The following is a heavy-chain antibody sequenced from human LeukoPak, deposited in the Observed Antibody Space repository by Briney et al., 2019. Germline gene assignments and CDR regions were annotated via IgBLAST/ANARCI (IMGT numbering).Heavy chain of an antibody. V-gene: IGHV3-23*01. CDR3: AKVGEENYDFWSGQYYFDY. J-gene: IGHJ4*02. CDR2: ISGSGGST. D-gene: IGHD3-3*01. Sequence: GGPLRLSCAASGFTFSSYAMSWVRQAPGKGLEWVSAISGSGGSTYYADSVKGRFTVSRDNSKNTLYLQMNSLRAEDTAVYYCAKVGEENYDFWSGQYYFDYWGQGTLVTVSP. CDR1: GFTFSSYA.